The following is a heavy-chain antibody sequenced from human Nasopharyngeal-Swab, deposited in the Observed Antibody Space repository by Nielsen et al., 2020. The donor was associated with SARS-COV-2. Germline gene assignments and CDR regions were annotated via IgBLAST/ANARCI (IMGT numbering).Heavy chain of an antibody. D-gene: IGHD3-10*01. V-gene: IGHV3-23*01. Sequence: VRQAPGKGLEWVSAISGSGGSTYYADSVKGRFTISRDNSKNTLYLQMNSLRAEDTAVYYCARHDGGVRGVIINGVDYWGQGTLVTVSS. J-gene: IGHJ4*02. CDR2: ISGSGGST. CDR3: ARHDGGVRGVIINGVDY.